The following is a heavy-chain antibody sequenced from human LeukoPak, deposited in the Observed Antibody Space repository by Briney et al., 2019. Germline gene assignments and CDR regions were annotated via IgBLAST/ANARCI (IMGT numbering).Heavy chain of an antibody. V-gene: IGHV4-34*01. D-gene: IGHD3-9*01. CDR2: INHSGST. CDR1: GGAFSGYY. J-gene: IGHJ4*02. CDR3: AKDGIRYFGSGVFDY. Sequence: SETLSLTCAVYGGAFSGYYWSWIRQPPGKGLEWIGEINHSGSTHYNPSLKSRVTISVDTSKNQFSLKLSSVTAADTAVYYCAKDGIRYFGSGVFDYWGQGTLVTVSS.